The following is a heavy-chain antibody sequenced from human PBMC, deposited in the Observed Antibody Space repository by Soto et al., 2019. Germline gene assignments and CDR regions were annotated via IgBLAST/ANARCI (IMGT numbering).Heavy chain of an antibody. V-gene: IGHV3-30*18. CDR3: AKTAGGGLRRPPAY. Sequence: GGSLRLSCAASGFTFSSYGMHWVRQAPGKGLEWVAVISYDGSNKYYADSVKGRFTISRDNSKNTLYLQMNSLRAEDTAVYYCAKTAGGGLRRPPAYWGQGTLVTVSS. CDR2: ISYDGSNK. D-gene: IGHD2-21*02. CDR1: GFTFSSYG. J-gene: IGHJ4*02.